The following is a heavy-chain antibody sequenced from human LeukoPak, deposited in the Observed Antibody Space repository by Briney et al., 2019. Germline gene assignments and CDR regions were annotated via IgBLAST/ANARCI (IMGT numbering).Heavy chain of an antibody. Sequence: APVKVSCKASGYTFTDYYIHWVRQAPGQGLEWMGWINPDRGVTNYAQKFKGRVTMTRDTSISTAYMDLGGLRSDDTAVYYCARTLVRGLMPFDYWGQGTLVTVSS. V-gene: IGHV1-2*02. CDR3: ARTLVRGLMPFDY. D-gene: IGHD3-10*01. CDR2: INPDRGVT. J-gene: IGHJ4*02. CDR1: GYTFTDYY.